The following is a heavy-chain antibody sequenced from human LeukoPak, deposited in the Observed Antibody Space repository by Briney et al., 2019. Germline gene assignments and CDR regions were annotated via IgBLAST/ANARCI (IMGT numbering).Heavy chain of an antibody. CDR2: IKSDGSST. CDR3: AKGLEAVAGYFDY. J-gene: IGHJ4*02. V-gene: IGHV3-74*01. Sequence: GGSLRLSCAASGFTFSSYWMHWVRQAPGKGLVWVSLIKSDGSSTSYADSVKGRFTISRDNAKNTVYLQMNSLRAEDTAVYYCAKGLEAVAGYFDYWGQGTLVTVSS. CDR1: GFTFSSYW. D-gene: IGHD6-19*01.